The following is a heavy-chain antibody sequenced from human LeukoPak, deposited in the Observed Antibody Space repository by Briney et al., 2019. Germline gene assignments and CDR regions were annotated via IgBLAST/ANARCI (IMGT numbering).Heavy chain of an antibody. V-gene: IGHV3-21*01. D-gene: IGHD4-11*01. Sequence: GSLRLSCVASGFTFSNYNMNWVRQAPGKGLEWVSSISNSGDYIYYADSLKGRFTISRDNAKNSLYLQMNSLRAEDTAVYYCARDTVTHDAFDIWGQGTMVTVSS. CDR2: ISNSGDYI. CDR3: ARDTVTHDAFDI. CDR1: GFTFSNYN. J-gene: IGHJ3*02.